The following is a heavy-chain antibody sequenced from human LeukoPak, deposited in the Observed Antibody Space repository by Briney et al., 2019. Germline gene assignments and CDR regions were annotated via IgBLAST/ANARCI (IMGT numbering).Heavy chain of an antibody. CDR2: ISYDGSNK. D-gene: IGHD3-10*01. V-gene: IGHV3-30*03. CDR3: ARNDGSGSNPHFAY. Sequence: GGSLRLSCAASGFTFSSYGMHWVRQAPGKGLEWVAVISYDGSNKYYADSVKGRFTISRDNSKNSLYLQMNSLRAEDTAVYYCARNDGSGSNPHFAYWGQGTLVTVSS. J-gene: IGHJ4*02. CDR1: GFTFSSYG.